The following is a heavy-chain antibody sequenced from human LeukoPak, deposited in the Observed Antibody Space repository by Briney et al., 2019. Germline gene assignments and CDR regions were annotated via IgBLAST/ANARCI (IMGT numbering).Heavy chain of an antibody. D-gene: IGHD2-2*01. J-gene: IGHJ6*02. CDR1: GYTFTGYY. CDR3: ARGAMDYGMDV. Sequence: ASMKVSCKASGYTFTGYYMHWVRQAPGQGLEWMGWISAYNGNTNYAQKLQGRVTMTTDTSTSTAYMELRSLRSDDTAVYYCARGAMDYGMDVWGQGTTVTVSS. CDR2: ISAYNGNT. V-gene: IGHV1-18*04.